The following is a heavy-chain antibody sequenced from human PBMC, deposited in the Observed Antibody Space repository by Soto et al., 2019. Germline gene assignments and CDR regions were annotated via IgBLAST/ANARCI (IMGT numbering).Heavy chain of an antibody. J-gene: IGHJ4*02. V-gene: IGHV4-59*01. CDR2: IYYSGST. CDR1: GGSISSYY. D-gene: IGHD3-3*01. Sequence: SETLSLTCTVSGGSISSYYWSWIRQPPGKGLEWIGYIYYSGSTNYNPSLKSRVTISVDTSKNQFSLKLSSVTAADTAVYYCAREAHYDFWSGYYGGSYFDYWGQGTLVTVSS. CDR3: AREAHYDFWSGYYGGSYFDY.